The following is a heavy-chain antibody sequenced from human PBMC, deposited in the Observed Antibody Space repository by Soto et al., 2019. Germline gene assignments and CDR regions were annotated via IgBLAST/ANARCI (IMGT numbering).Heavy chain of an antibody. V-gene: IGHV4-59*08. D-gene: IGHD4-4*01. J-gene: IGHJ6*03. CDR2: IYYSGST. CDR1: GGSISNYY. CDR3: ARHALQTYYYYMDV. Sequence: QVQLQESGPGLVKPSETLSLTCTVSGGSISNYYWSWIRQPPGKGLEWIEYIYYSGSTNYNPSLKSRVTISVDTSKNQFSLRLSSVTAADTAVYYCARHALQTYYYYMDVLGKGTTVTVSS.